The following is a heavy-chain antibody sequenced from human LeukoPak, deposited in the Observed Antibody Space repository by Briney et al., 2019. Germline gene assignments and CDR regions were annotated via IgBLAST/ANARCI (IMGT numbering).Heavy chain of an antibody. CDR2: IWYDGSNK. CDR3: AREPGNYYYYGMDV. CDR1: GFTFSGYG. J-gene: IGHJ6*02. Sequence: GRSLRLSCAASGFTFSGYGMHWVRQAPGKGLEWVAVIWYDGSNKYYADSVKGRFTISRDNSKNTLYLQMNSLRAEDTAVYYCAREPGNYYYYGMDVWGQGTTVTVSS. V-gene: IGHV3-33*01.